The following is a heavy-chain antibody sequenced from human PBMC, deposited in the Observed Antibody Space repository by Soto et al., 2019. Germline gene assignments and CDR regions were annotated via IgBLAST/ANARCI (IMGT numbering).Heavy chain of an antibody. J-gene: IGHJ6*03. Sequence: ASVKVSCKASGYTFTSYDINWVRQATGQGLEWMGWMNPNSGNTGYAQKFQGRVTMTRNTSISTAYMELSSLRSEDTAVYYCARRMYGDYYYYYMDVWGKGTTVTVSS. V-gene: IGHV1-8*01. D-gene: IGHD4-17*01. CDR1: GYTFTSYD. CDR2: MNPNSGNT. CDR3: ARRMYGDYYYYYMDV.